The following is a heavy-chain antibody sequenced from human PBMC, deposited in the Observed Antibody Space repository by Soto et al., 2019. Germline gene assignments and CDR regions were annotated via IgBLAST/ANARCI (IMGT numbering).Heavy chain of an antibody. Sequence: PGGSLRLSCTASGFSFSGYWMSWVRQAPGKGLEWVANTKQGGSEKYYVDSVKGRFTISRDNAKNSLYLQMNSLRAEDTAVYYCARGDYCSSSSCSLSYFDYWGQGTLVTVSS. V-gene: IGHV3-7*01. J-gene: IGHJ4*02. CDR1: GFSFSGYW. CDR3: ARGDYCSSSSCSLSYFDY. CDR2: TKQGGSEK. D-gene: IGHD2-2*01.